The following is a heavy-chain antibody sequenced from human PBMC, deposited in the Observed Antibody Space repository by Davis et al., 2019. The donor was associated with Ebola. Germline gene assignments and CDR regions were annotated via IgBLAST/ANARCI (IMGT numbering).Heavy chain of an antibody. D-gene: IGHD2-21*01. V-gene: IGHV4-4*07. J-gene: IGHJ4*02. CDR3: SRFGEGAY. CDR1: GDSISSSY. CDR2: VYTSGST. Sequence: PSETLSLTCTVSGDSISSSYWSWIRQPAGKGLKWIGRVYTSGSTTYNPSLRSRVTMSVDTSINQFSLRLSSVTAADTAVYFCSRFGEGAYWGQGTLVTVSS.